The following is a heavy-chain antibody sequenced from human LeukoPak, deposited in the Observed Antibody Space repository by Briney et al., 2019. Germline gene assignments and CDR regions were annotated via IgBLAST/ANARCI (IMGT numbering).Heavy chain of an antibody. V-gene: IGHV3-21*01. D-gene: IGHD1-26*01. CDR2: ISSSSSYI. J-gene: IGHJ4*02. CDR1: GFTFGDYA. Sequence: GGSLRLSCTASGFTFGDYAMSWFRQAPGKGLEWVSSISSSSSYIYYADSVKGRFTISRDNAKNSLYLQMNSLRAEDTAVYYCASSGSPRVSWGQGTLVTVSS. CDR3: ASSGSPRVS.